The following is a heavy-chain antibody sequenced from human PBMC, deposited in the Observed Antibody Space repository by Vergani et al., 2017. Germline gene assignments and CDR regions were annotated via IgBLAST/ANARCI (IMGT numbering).Heavy chain of an antibody. CDR2: IYYSGST. D-gene: IGHD5-24*01. CDR1: GGSISSYY. CDR3: ARDGEMATIIPVYMDV. Sequence: QVQLQESGPGLVKPSETLSLTCTVSGGSISSYYWSWIRQPPGKGLEWIGYIYYSGSTNYNPSLKSRVTISVDTSKNQFSLKLSSVTAADTAVYYCARDGEMATIIPVYMDVWGKGTTVTVSS. J-gene: IGHJ6*03. V-gene: IGHV4-59*01.